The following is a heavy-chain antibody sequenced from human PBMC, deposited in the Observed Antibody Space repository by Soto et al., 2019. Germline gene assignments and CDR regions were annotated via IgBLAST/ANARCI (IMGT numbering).Heavy chain of an antibody. CDR3: ARHGSN. J-gene: IGHJ4*02. Sequence: SETLSLTCTVSGVSISNSSYYWGWIRRPPGKGLEWIGTIYYSGITYYNPSLKSRVTISVDTSKNQFSLKLTSVTAADTAVYYCARHGSNWGQGTLVTVSS. CDR1: GVSISNSSYY. CDR2: IYYSGIT. V-gene: IGHV4-39*01.